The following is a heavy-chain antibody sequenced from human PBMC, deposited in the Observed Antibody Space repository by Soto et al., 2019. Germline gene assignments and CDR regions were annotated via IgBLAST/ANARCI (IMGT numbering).Heavy chain of an antibody. CDR1: GGSVSSGSYY. J-gene: IGHJ4*02. D-gene: IGHD1-1*01. V-gene: IGHV4-61*01. Sequence: QVQLQESGPGLVKPSETLSLTCTVSGGSVSSGSYYWSWIRQPPGKGLEWIGYIYYSGRTNYNPSLKSRVTISVDTSKNQFSLKLSSVAAADTAVYYCARYHGKGLTPDYWGQGTLVTVSS. CDR2: IYYSGRT. CDR3: ARYHGKGLTPDY.